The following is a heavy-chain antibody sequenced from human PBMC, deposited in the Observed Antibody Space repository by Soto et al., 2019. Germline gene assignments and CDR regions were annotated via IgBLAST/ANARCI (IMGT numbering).Heavy chain of an antibody. Sequence: QVQLVESGGGVVQPGRSLRLSCAASGFTFSSYAMHWVRQAPGKGLEWVAVISYDGSNKYYADSVKGRFTISRDNSKNTLYLQMNSLRAEDTAVYYCARDPSGYDFQSPCFDYSGQGTLVTVSS. CDR3: ARDPSGYDFQSPCFDY. V-gene: IGHV3-30-3*01. CDR1: GFTFSSYA. J-gene: IGHJ4*02. D-gene: IGHD5-12*01. CDR2: ISYDGSNK.